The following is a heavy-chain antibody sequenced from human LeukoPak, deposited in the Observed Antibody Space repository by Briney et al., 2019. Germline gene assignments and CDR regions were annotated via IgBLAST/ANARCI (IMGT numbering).Heavy chain of an antibody. CDR2: ISWNSGSI. Sequence: GRSLRLSCAASGFTFDDYAMHWVRQAPGKGLEWVSGISWNSGSIGYADSVKGRFTISRDNAKNSLYLQMNSLRAEDTALYYCATDYGDYQFDYWGQGTLVTVSS. V-gene: IGHV3-9*01. D-gene: IGHD4-17*01. CDR1: GFTFDDYA. J-gene: IGHJ4*02. CDR3: ATDYGDYQFDY.